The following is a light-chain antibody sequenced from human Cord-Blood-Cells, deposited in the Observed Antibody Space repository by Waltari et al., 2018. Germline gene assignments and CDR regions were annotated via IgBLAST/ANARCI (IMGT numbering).Light chain of an antibody. CDR1: QSVSRSY. CDR2: GAS. V-gene: IGKV3-20*01. J-gene: IGKJ2*01. Sequence: EIVLTQSPGTLSLSPGERATLSCRASQSVSRSYLAWYQRKPGQAPRLLIYGASSRATGIPDRFSGSGSGTDFTLTISRLEPEDFAVYYCQQYGSSPGYTFGQGTKLEIK. CDR3: QQYGSSPGYT.